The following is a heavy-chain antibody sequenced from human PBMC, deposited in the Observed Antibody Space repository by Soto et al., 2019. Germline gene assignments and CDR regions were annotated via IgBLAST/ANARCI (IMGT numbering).Heavy chain of an antibody. CDR2: IYYSGST. CDR3: ARGDYDFWSGYPLYYFDY. J-gene: IGHJ4*02. D-gene: IGHD3-3*01. CDR1: GGSISSGGYY. V-gene: IGHV4-31*03. Sequence: PSETLSLTCTVSGGSISSGGYYWSWIRQHPGKGLEWIGYIYYSGSTYYNPSLKSRVTISVDTSKNQFSLKLSSVTAADTAVYYCARGDYDFWSGYPLYYFDYWGQGTLVTVSS.